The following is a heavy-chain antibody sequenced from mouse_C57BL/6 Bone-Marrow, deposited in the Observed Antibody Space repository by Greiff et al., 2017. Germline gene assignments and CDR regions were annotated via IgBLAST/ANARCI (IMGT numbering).Heavy chain of an antibody. D-gene: IGHD4-1*01. CDR2: IYPTSGRT. J-gene: IGHJ2*01. Sequence: QVQLQQPGAELVKPGASVKMSCKASGYTFTSYWITWVQQRPGQGLEWIGDIYPTSGRTNYNEKFKSKAILTVDISSNSAYMQLSSLTSEDSAVFYCARAGPLGRSFDYWCQGTTLTVSS. CDR1: GYTFTSYW. V-gene: IGHV1-55*01. CDR3: ARAGPLGRSFDY.